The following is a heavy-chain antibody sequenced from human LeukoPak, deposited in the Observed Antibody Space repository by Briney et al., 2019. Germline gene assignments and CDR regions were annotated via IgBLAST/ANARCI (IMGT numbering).Heavy chain of an antibody. J-gene: IGHJ3*02. Sequence: GGSLRLSCAASGFTFSSYNMNWVRHAPGKGLEWVSSISGSGTYMFYPDSVKGRFTISRDNARNSLYLQMSSLRAEDTAVYYCARDYYFASGTPHAFDIWGQGTMVTVSS. CDR2: ISGSGTYM. CDR1: GFTFSSYN. CDR3: ARDYYFASGTPHAFDI. V-gene: IGHV3-21*01. D-gene: IGHD3-10*01.